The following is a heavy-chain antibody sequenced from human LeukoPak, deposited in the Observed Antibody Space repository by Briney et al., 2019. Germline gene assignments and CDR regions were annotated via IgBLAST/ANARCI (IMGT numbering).Heavy chain of an antibody. J-gene: IGHJ4*02. V-gene: IGHV5-51*01. D-gene: IGHD6-6*01. CDR1: GYSFTTYW. Sequence: GEALKISCKGSGYSFTTYWIGWVRQLPGKGLEWMGIIYPGDSDTRYSPSLQGKVTMSADKSISTAYLQWSSLKASDTAMYYCARRGRSSNYFDYWGQGTLVTVSS. CDR3: ARRGRSSNYFDY. CDR2: IYPGDSDT.